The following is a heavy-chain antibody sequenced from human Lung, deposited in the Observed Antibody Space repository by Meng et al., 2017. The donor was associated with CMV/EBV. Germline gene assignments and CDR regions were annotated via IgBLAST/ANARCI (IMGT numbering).Heavy chain of an antibody. V-gene: IGHV3-7*01. Sequence: GGSXRLXCAASGFTFSSYWMSWVRQAPGKGLEWVANIKQDGSEKYYVDSVKGRFTISRDNAKNSLYLQMNSLRAEDTAVYYCARDPRGINIVVVHNGMDVWGQGXTVTVSS. CDR2: IKQDGSEK. CDR1: GFTFSSYW. D-gene: IGHD2-2*01. CDR3: ARDPRGINIVVVHNGMDV. J-gene: IGHJ6*02.